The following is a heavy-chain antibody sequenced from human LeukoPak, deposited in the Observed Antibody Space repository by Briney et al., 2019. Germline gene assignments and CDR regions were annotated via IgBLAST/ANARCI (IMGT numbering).Heavy chain of an antibody. CDR1: GFTFSRHG. CDR3: AREGIAAAHDGFDI. J-gene: IGHJ3*02. CDR2: IWNDGSNQ. D-gene: IGHD6-13*01. Sequence: GGSLRLSCAASGFTFSRHGMHWVRQAPGKGLEWVAVIWNDGSNQYYADSVKGRFTISRDNSRNTLYLQMNSLTAEDTAVYHCAREGIAAAHDGFDIWGQGTMVTVSS. V-gene: IGHV3-33*08.